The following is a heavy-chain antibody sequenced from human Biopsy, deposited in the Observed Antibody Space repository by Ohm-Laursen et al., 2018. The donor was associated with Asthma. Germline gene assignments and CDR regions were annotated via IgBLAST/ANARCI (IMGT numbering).Heavy chain of an antibody. CDR3: ARGPNYHGSGRAPIGMDV. D-gene: IGHD3-10*01. V-gene: IGHV4-61*01. CDR2: IYYTGSD. J-gene: IGHJ6*02. Sequence: SDTLSLTCTASGDSVSTGSYYWSWIRQPPGKGLEWLGYIYYTGSDNYNPSLKSRVAISVDTSKNQFSLRLNSVTAADTAVYYCARGPNYHGSGRAPIGMDVWGQGTTVTVSS. CDR1: GDSVSTGSYY.